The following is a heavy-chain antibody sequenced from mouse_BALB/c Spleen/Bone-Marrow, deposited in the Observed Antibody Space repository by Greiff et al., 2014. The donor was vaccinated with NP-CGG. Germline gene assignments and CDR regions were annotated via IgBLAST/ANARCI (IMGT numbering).Heavy chain of an antibody. CDR2: IYYSGTI. CDR1: GISITTGNYR. Sequence: EVKLVESGPGLVKPSQTVSLTCTVTGISITTGNYRWSWIRQFPGNKLEWIGYIYYSGTITYNPSLTSRTTITGDTSKNQFFLEMNSLTAEDTATYYCARELYYFDYWGQGTTLTVSS. CDR3: ARELYYFDY. J-gene: IGHJ2*01. V-gene: IGHV3-5*02.